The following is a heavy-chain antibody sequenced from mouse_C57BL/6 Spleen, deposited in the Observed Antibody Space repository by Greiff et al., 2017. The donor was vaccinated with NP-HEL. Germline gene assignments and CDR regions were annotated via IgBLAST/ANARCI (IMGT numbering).Heavy chain of an antibody. CDR3: ARYRVANYYAMDY. J-gene: IGHJ4*01. CDR2: IRNKANGYTT. V-gene: IGHV7-3*01. CDR1: GFTFTDYY. Sequence: EVMLVESGGGLVQPGGSLSLSCAASGFTFTDYYMSWVRQPPGKALEWLGFIRNKANGYTTEYSASVKGRFTISRDNSQSILYLQMNALRAEDSATYYCARYRVANYYAMDYWGQGTSVTVSS. D-gene: IGHD1-1*02.